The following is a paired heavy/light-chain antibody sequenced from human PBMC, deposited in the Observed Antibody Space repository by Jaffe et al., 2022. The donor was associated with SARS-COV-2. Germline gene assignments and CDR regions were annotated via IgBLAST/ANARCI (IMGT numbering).Heavy chain of an antibody. CDR2: IYSGGST. J-gene: IGHJ2*01. Sequence: EVQLVETGGGLIQPGGSLRLSCAASGFTVSSNYMSWVRQAPGKGLEWVSVIYSGGSTYYADSVKGRFTISRDNSKNTLYLQMNSLRAEDTAVYYCARLTRSLNCSSTSCYLPYWYFDLWGRGTLVTVSS. D-gene: IGHD2-2*01. V-gene: IGHV3-53*02. CDR1: GFTVSSNY. CDR3: ARLTRSLNCSSTSCYLPYWYFDL.
Light chain of an antibody. CDR2: AAS. CDR3: QQSYSTPPGT. Sequence: DIQMTQSPSSLSASVGDRVTITCRASQSISSYLNWYQQKPGKAPKLLIYAASSLQSGVPSRFSGSGSGTDFTLTISSLQPEDFATYYCQQSYSTPPGTFGQGTKVEIK. V-gene: IGKV1-39*01. CDR1: QSISSY. J-gene: IGKJ1*01.